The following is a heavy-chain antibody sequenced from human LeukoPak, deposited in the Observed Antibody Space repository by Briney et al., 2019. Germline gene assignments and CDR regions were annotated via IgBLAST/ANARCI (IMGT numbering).Heavy chain of an antibody. CDR2: INHSGST. J-gene: IGHJ4*02. CDR1: GGSFSGYY. V-gene: IGHV4-34*01. Sequence: SETLSLTCAVYGGSFSGYYWSWIRQPPEKGLEWVGEINHSGSTNSNPALKTRVTVSVDTSKNQFSLKLSSVTAADTAVYYCASSEHHYGSGSYFYRWGQGTLVTVSS. CDR3: ASSEHHYGSGSYFYR. D-gene: IGHD3-10*01.